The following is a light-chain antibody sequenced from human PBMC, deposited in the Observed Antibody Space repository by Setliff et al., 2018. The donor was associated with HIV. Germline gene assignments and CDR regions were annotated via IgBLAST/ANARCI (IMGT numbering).Light chain of an antibody. Sequence: QSVLTQPPSVSAAPGQKVTISCSGSSSNIGNNYVSWYQHLPGTAPKLLIYDNNKRPSGIPDRFSGSKSGTSATLGFTGLQTGDEADYFCGTWDSSLSAGVFGTGTKVTV. CDR2: DNN. CDR1: SSNIGNNY. J-gene: IGLJ1*01. V-gene: IGLV1-51*01. CDR3: GTWDSSLSAGV.